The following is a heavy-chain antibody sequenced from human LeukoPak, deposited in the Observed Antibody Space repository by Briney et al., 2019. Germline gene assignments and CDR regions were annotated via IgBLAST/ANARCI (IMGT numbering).Heavy chain of an antibody. CDR2: ISYSGRT. V-gene: IGHV4-59*01. D-gene: IGHD3-9*01. Sequence: PSETTSLTCTVSDGSINNYFWSWIRQPPGKGLEWIGYISYSGRTNYNPSLKSRVTTSVDKSKNQFSLRLSSVTAADAAVYYCARGYFDSAFDIWGQGTKVTVSS. CDR3: ARGYFDSAFDI. J-gene: IGHJ3*02. CDR1: DGSINNYF.